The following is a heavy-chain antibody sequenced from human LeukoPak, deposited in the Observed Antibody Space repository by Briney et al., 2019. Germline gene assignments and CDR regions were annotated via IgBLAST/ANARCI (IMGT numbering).Heavy chain of an antibody. J-gene: IGHJ4*02. Sequence: SLRLLCANSGFTLDDYAMQWVRQAPGKGLEGVSGFSWNSGLIGYADSVKGRFTISRDNAKNSLYLQMNSLRAEDTALYYCAKEADYHGELLYYYFDYWGQGTLVTVSS. CDR2: FSWNSGLI. CDR3: AKEADYHGELLYYYFDY. CDR1: GFTLDDYA. V-gene: IGHV3-9*01. D-gene: IGHD3-10*01.